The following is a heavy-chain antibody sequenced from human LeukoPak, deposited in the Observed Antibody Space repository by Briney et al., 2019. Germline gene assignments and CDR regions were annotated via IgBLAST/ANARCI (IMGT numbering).Heavy chain of an antibody. CDR3: AREVRRHYYGSGGDY. J-gene: IGHJ4*02. D-gene: IGHD3-10*01. CDR2: ISGSGSGGST. Sequence: GGSLRLSCAASGFTFSSSAMSWVRQAPGKGLEWVSSISGSGSGGSTYYADSVKGRFTISRDNSRNTLYLQMNSLRAEDTAVYYCAREVRRHYYGSGGDYWGQGTLVTVSS. V-gene: IGHV3-23*01. CDR1: GFTFSSSA.